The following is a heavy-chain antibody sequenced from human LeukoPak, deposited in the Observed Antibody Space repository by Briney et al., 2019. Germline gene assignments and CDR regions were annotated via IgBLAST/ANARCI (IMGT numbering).Heavy chain of an antibody. V-gene: IGHV1-69*06. Sequence: GASVKVSCKASGGTFSSYAISWVRQAPGQGLEWMGGIIPIFGTANYAQKFQGRVTITADKSTSTAYMELSSLRSEDTAVYYCARDQGGYCSSTSCRTYYYYYMDVWGKGTTVTVSS. D-gene: IGHD2-2*01. CDR3: ARDQGGYCSSTSCRTYYYYYMDV. CDR2: IIPIFGTA. CDR1: GGTFSSYA. J-gene: IGHJ6*03.